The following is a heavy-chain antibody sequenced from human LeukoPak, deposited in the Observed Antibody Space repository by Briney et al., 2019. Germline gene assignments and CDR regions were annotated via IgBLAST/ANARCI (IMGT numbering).Heavy chain of an antibody. Sequence: GSLRLSCAASGFTVSSNYMSWVRQAPGKGLEGVSVIYSGGSTYYADSVKGRFTISRDNSKNTLYLQMNRLRAEDTAVYYCARDYGGDGFDPWGQGTLVTVSA. J-gene: IGHJ5*02. CDR1: GFTVSSNY. CDR3: ARDYGGDGFDP. CDR2: IYSGGST. V-gene: IGHV3-66*02. D-gene: IGHD3-16*01.